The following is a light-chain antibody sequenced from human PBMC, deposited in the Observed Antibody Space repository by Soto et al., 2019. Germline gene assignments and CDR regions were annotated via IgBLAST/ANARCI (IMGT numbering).Light chain of an antibody. J-gene: IGKJ1*01. CDR3: QQYNGYRWT. Sequence: DIKMTQSPSTLSASVGDRVTITCRASQTISSWLAWYQQKPGKAPKLLIYKASSLESGVPSRFSGSGSGTEFTLTISSLQPDDFATYYCQQYNGYRWTFGQGTKVEIK. CDR1: QTISSW. V-gene: IGKV1-5*03. CDR2: KAS.